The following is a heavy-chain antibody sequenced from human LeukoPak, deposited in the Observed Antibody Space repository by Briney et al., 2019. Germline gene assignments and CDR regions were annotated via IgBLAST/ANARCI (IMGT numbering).Heavy chain of an antibody. V-gene: IGHV1-2*02. D-gene: IGHD6-13*01. Sequence: GASVKVSCKASGYTFTGYYMHWVRQAPGQGLEWMGWINPNSGDTNYAQKFQGRVTMTRDTSISTAYMELSSLRSDDTAVYYCARGGSSWYYYYYGMDVWGQGTTVTVSS. CDR3: ARGGSSWYYYYYGMDV. CDR2: INPNSGDT. CDR1: GYTFTGYY. J-gene: IGHJ6*02.